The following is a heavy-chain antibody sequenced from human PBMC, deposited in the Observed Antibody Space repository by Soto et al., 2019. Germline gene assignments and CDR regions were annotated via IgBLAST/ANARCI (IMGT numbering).Heavy chain of an antibody. CDR3: ARGLGYCSSTRRPTWFDP. D-gene: IGHD2-2*01. J-gene: IGHJ5*02. V-gene: IGHV4-59*01. Sequence: KTSETLSLTCTVSGGSISSYYWSWIRQPPGKGLEWIGYIHDSGSTNYNPSLKNRVTISVDTPTNQFSLRLSSVTAADTAVYYCARGLGYCSSTRRPTWFDPWGRGTLVTVSS. CDR1: GGSISSYY. CDR2: IHDSGST.